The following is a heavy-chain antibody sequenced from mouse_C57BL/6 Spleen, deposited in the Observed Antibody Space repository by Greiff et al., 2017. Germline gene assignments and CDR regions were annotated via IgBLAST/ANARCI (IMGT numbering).Heavy chain of an antibody. V-gene: IGHV1-39*01. CDR2: INPNYGTT. CDR3: ERLYYGSSYRRGIFDY. CDR1: GYSFTDYN. D-gene: IGHD1-1*01. J-gene: IGHJ2*01. Sequence: VQLQQSGPELVKPGASVKISCKASGYSFTDYNMNWVKQSNGKSLEWIGVINPNYGTTSYNQKFKGKATLTVDQSSSTAYMQLNSLTSKDSAVYYYERLYYGSSYRRGIFDYWGQGTTLTVSS.